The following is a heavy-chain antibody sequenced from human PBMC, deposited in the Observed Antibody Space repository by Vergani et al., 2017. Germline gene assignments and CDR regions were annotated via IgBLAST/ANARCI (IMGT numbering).Heavy chain of an antibody. CDR1: GYTFTSYA. V-gene: IGHV7-4-1*02. CDR2: INTNTGNP. Sequence: QVQLVQSGSELKKPGASVKVSCKASGYTFTSYAMNWVRQAPGQGLEWMGWINTNTGNPTYAQGFTGRFVCSLDTSVSTAYLQISSLKAEDTAVYYCARDKYYDILTGYLGRDGMDVWGQGTTVTVSS. D-gene: IGHD3-9*01. CDR3: ARDKYYDILTGYLGRDGMDV. J-gene: IGHJ6*02.